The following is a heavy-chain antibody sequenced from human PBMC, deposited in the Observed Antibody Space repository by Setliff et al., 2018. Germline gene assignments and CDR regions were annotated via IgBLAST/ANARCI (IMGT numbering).Heavy chain of an antibody. D-gene: IGHD3-10*01. CDR3: ARAKGAHYYGSGSQFDY. V-gene: IGHV3-7*01. CDR1: GFTFSSYW. Sequence: PGESLKISCAASGFTFSSYWMSWVRQAPGKGLEWVANIKQDGSEKYYVDSVKGRFTISRDNAKNSLYLQMNSLRAEDTAVYYCARAKGAHYYGSGSQFDYWGQGTLVTVSS. J-gene: IGHJ4*02. CDR2: IKQDGSEK.